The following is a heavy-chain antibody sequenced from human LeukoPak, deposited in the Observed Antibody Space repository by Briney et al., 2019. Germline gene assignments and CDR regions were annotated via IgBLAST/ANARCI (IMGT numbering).Heavy chain of an antibody. J-gene: IGHJ4*02. D-gene: IGHD5-18*01. CDR2: IYPDNSDT. CDR3: ARQGGAYNYGSEDY. Sequence: GESLKISCQASGYSFGYSWIGWVRQMPGKGLEWMGIIYPDNSDTRYSPSFQGQVTISADKSISTAYLQWSSLKASDTAMYYCARQGGAYNYGSEDYWGQGTLVTVSS. V-gene: IGHV5-51*01. CDR1: GYSFGYSW.